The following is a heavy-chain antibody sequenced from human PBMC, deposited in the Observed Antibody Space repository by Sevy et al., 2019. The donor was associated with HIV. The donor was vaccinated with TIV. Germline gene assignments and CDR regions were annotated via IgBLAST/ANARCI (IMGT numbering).Heavy chain of an antibody. J-gene: IGHJ4*02. D-gene: IGHD3-3*01. V-gene: IGHV3-23*01. CDR3: AKGTHYDFWSGPDY. CDR2: IIGSGGST. CDR1: RFTFSSYA. Sequence: GGSLRLSCAASRFTFSSYAMSWVRQAPGKGLEWVSAIIGSGGSTYYADSVKGRFTISRDNSKNTLYLQMNSLRAEDTAVYYCAKGTHYDFWSGPDYWGPGTLVTVSS.